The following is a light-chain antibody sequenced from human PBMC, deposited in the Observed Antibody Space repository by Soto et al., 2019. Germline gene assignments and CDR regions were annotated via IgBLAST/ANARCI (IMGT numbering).Light chain of an antibody. CDR1: QSVNSN. Sequence: EIVMTQSPATLSVSPGESATLSCRASQSVNSNYLAWYQQHPGQPPRLLIYGISTRATGIPARFSGSGSGTDLTLTISSLQSEDFAVYYCQQFYDWPWTFGQGTKVDI. CDR3: QQFYDWPWT. V-gene: IGKV3-15*01. CDR2: GIS. J-gene: IGKJ1*01.